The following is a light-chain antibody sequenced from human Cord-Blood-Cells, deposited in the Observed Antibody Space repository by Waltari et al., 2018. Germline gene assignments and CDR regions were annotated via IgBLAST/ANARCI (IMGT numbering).Light chain of an antibody. CDR1: SSDVGGYNY. J-gene: IGLJ1*01. CDR3: SSYTSSSTYV. V-gene: IGLV2-14*01. Sequence: QSALTQPASVSGSPGQSITISCTGTSSDVGGYNYVSWYQQHPGKAPKLMIYDVGNRPSGVANRFSGSKSGNTASLTSSGLQAEDEADYYCSSYTSSSTYVFGTGTKVTVL. CDR2: DVG.